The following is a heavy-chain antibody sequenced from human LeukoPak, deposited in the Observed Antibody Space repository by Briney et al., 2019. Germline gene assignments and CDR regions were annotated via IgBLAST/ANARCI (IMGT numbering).Heavy chain of an antibody. J-gene: IGHJ3*02. CDR2: ISGSGGST. CDR1: GFTFSSYA. CDR3: AKDRSDYDFWSGYYTPIRGAFDI. V-gene: IGHV3-23*01. D-gene: IGHD3-3*01. Sequence: GGSLRLXCAASGFTFSSYAMSWVRQAPGKGLEWVSAISGSGGSTYYADSVKGRFTISRDNSKNTLYLQTNSLRAEDTAVYYCAKDRSDYDFWSGYYTPIRGAFDIWGQGTMVTVSS.